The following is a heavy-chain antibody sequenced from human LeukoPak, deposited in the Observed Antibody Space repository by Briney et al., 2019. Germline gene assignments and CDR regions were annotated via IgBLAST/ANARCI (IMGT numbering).Heavy chain of an antibody. V-gene: IGHV1-69*04. Sequence: ASVKVSFKASGGTFSSYAISWVRQAPGQGLEWMGRIIPILGIANYAQKFQGRVTITADKSTSTAYMELSSLRSDDTAVYSCARGGTVVRGADDAFDIWGQGTMVTVS. CDR2: IIPILGIA. J-gene: IGHJ3*02. D-gene: IGHD3-10*01. CDR1: GGTFSSYA. CDR3: ARGGTVVRGADDAFDI.